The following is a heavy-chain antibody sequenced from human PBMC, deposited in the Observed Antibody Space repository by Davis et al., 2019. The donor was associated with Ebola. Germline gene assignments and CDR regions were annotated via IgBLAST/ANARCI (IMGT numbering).Heavy chain of an antibody. V-gene: IGHV4-31*03. D-gene: IGHD6-13*01. CDR2: IYYSGST. CDR1: GGSISSSSYY. CDR3: ARGIATHDP. J-gene: IGHJ5*02. Sequence: SETLSLTCTVSGGSISSSSYYWGWIRQHPGKGLEWIGYIYYSGSTYYNPSLKSRVTISVDTSKNQFSLKLSSVTAADTAVYYCARGIATHDPWGQGTLVTVSS.